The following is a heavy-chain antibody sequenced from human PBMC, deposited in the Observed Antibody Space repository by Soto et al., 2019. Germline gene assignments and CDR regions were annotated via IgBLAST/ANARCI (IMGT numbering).Heavy chain of an antibody. CDR1: GYTFTSYG. CDR2: INAHNGNT. D-gene: IGHD1-1*01. CDR3: ARGRYGDY. Sequence: QVHLVQSGAEVKKPGASVKVSCEASGYTFTSYGITGVRQAPGQGLEWMGWINAHNGNTDYAQKLQGRVIVTRDTSTSTAYMELRSLRSDDTAVYYCARGRYGDYWGQGALVTVSS. J-gene: IGHJ4*02. V-gene: IGHV1-18*01.